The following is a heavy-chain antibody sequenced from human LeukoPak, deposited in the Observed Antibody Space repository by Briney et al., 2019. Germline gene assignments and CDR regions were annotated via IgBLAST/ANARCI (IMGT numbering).Heavy chain of an antibody. Sequence: PGGSLRLSCTASGFTFTSYAMSWVRQSPGKGLEWVSFSGTGGSTNHADSVKGRFTISRDNSKNTLYLQMNSLRAEDTAVYYCAKESGDDSSGYYEVFDYWGQGTLVTVSS. V-gene: IGHV3-23*01. CDR2: SGTGGST. CDR3: AKESGDDSSGYYEVFDY. D-gene: IGHD3-22*01. CDR1: GFTFTSYA. J-gene: IGHJ4*02.